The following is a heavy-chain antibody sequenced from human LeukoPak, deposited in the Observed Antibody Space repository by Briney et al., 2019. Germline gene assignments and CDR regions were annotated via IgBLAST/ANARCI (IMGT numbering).Heavy chain of an antibody. CDR1: GFSFGDYT. CDR3: TRGGRFTGTTNF. V-gene: IGHV3-49*04. Sequence: PGGSLRLSCATSGFSFGDYTMSWVRQAPGKGLEWVAFIRSKASGGTTEYAASVKGRFTISRDDPNSVAYLQMNSLKTEDTAVYSCTRGGRFTGTTNFGGQGTLVTVSS. J-gene: IGHJ4*02. D-gene: IGHD1-7*01. CDR2: IRSKASGGTT.